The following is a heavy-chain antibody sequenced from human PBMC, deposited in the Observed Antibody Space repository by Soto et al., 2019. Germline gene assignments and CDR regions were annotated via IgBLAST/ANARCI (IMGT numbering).Heavy chain of an antibody. CDR2: INAGNDNT. CDR1: GYTFTSYA. Sequence: ASVKVSCKASGYTFTSYAMHWVRQAPGQRLEWMGWINAGNDNTKYSQKFQGRVTITRDTSASTAYMELSSLRSEDTAVYYCARGSIVAYIAPFDYWGQGTLVTVSS. J-gene: IGHJ4*02. D-gene: IGHD1-26*01. CDR3: ARGSIVAYIAPFDY. V-gene: IGHV1-3*01.